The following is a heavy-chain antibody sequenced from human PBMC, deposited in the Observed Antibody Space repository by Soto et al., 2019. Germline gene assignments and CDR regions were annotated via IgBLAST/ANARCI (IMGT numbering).Heavy chain of an antibody. D-gene: IGHD3-22*01. CDR2: INSDESST. V-gene: IGHV3-74*01. Sequence: EVQLVESGGGLVQPGGSLRLSCAASGFTFSSYWMHWVRQAPGKGLVWVSRINSDESSTSYADSVKGRFTISTDNVKNTLYLQMNSLRAEHTRVYYCVRAFRDYYDSSGYYYDQDSLDVLGQGKLDNVSS. CDR1: GFTFSSYW. CDR3: VRAFRDYYDSSGYYYDQDSLDV. J-gene: IGHJ3*01.